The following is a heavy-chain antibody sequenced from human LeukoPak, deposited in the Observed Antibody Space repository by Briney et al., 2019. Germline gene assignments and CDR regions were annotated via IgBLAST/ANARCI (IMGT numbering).Heavy chain of an antibody. J-gene: IGHJ5*02. D-gene: IGHD3-22*01. CDR3: ANGGTYSSGP. Sequence: GGSLRLSCAASGFTFSDYWMSWVRQAPGNGLEWVANIKGDGSEKDYVDSVKGRFTISRDNAKNSLFLQINSLRAEDTAVYYCANGGTYSSGPWGQGTLVTVSS. CDR1: GFTFSDYW. CDR2: IKGDGSEK. V-gene: IGHV3-7*01.